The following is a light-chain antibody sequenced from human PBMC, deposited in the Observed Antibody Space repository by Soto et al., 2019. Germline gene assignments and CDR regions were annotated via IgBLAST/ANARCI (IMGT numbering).Light chain of an antibody. Sequence: QSALTQPASVSGSPGQSITISCTGTSSDVGGDKYVSWYQQHPGRAPKLMIYEVSNRPSGVSNRFSGAKSGNTASLTISGLQTEDEADYYCTSYTSSSTYVFGTGTKLTV. CDR3: TSYTSSSTYV. V-gene: IGLV2-14*01. CDR2: EVS. J-gene: IGLJ1*01. CDR1: SSDVGGDKY.